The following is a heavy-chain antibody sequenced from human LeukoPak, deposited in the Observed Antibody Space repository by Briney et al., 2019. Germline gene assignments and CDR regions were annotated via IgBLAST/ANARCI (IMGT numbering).Heavy chain of an antibody. CDR1: GYSFTNYW. CDR2: IYHGNSDS. J-gene: IGHJ4*02. V-gene: IGHV5-51*01. D-gene: IGHD4-11*01. CDR3: ARGLTTFDY. Sequence: GSPKISCKGSGYSFTNYWIGWVRQMPGKGLEWMGIIYHGNSDSRYSPSFQGQVTISADKSINTAYLQCSSLKASDTAMYYCARGLTTFDYWGQGTLVTVSS.